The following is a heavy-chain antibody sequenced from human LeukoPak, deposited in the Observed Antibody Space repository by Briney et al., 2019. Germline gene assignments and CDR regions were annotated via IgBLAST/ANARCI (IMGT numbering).Heavy chain of an antibody. CDR1: GFTFSSYA. Sequence: GGSLRLSCAASGFTFSSYAMSWVRQAPGKGLEWVAAISGSGGSTYYADSVKGRFTISRDNSKNTLYLQMNSLRAEDTAVYYCAKPSSTSGHYYYYMDVWGKGTTVTVSS. D-gene: IGHD2-2*01. CDR2: ISGSGGST. V-gene: IGHV3-23*01. J-gene: IGHJ6*03. CDR3: AKPSSTSGHYYYYMDV.